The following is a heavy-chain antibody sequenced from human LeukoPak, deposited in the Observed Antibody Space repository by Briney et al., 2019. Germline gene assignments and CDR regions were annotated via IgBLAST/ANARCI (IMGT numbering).Heavy chain of an antibody. J-gene: IGHJ4*02. D-gene: IGHD3-16*01. V-gene: IGHV1-2*02. Sequence: ASVKVSCKASGYIFTDYYLHWVRQAPGRGLEWMAWINPKSGGTKYAQKFQGRVTMTRDTSISTAYMELSRLRSDDTAVYYCARDRITEEGGHCVYWGQGTQVTVSS. CDR2: INPKSGGT. CDR1: GYIFTDYY. CDR3: ARDRITEEGGHCVY.